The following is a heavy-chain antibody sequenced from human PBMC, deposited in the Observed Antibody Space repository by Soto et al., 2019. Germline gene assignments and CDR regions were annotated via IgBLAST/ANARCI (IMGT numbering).Heavy chain of an antibody. CDR2: IYYSGST. V-gene: IGHV4-39*01. Sequence: SETLSLTCTVSGGSISSSSYYWGWIRQPPGKGLEWIGSIYYSGSTYYNPSLKSRVTISVDTSKNQFSLKLSSVTAADTAVYYCARAPQIVVVPAAAYYFDYWGQGTLVTVSS. CDR3: ARAPQIVVVPAAAYYFDY. J-gene: IGHJ4*02. CDR1: GGSISSSSYY. D-gene: IGHD2-2*01.